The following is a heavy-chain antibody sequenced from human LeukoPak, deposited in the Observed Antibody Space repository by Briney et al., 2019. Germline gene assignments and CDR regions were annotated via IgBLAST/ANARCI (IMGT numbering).Heavy chain of an antibody. CDR2: INHSGST. J-gene: IGHJ6*02. D-gene: IGHD6-13*01. CDR1: GGSFSGYY. CDR3: ATQGGYSSSWYAFHYGMDV. V-gene: IGHV4-34*01. Sequence: PSETLSLTCAVYGGSFSGYYWSWIRQPPGKGLEWIGEINHSGSTNYNPSLKSRVTISVDTSRNQFSLKLSSVTAADTAVYYCATQGGYSSSWYAFHYGMDVWGQGTTVTVSS.